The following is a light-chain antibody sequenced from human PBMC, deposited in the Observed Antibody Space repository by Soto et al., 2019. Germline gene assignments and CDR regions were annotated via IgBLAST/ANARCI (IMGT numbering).Light chain of an antibody. CDR3: CSYAGSSTFLYV. CDR1: SSDVGSYNL. Sequence: QSVLTQPASMSGSPGQSITISCTGTSSDVGSYNLVSWYQQHPGKAPKLMIYEVSKRPSGVSNRFSGSKSGNTASLTISGLQAEDEADYYCCSYAGSSTFLYVFGTGPKVT. J-gene: IGLJ1*01. CDR2: EVS. V-gene: IGLV2-23*02.